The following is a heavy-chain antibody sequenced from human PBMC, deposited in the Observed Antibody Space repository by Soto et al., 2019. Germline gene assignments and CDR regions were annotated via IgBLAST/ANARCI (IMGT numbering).Heavy chain of an antibody. Sequence: ASVKVSCKASGYTFTSYAMHWVRQAPGQRLEWMGWINAGNGNTKYSQKFQGRVTITRDTSASTAYMELSSLRSEDTAVYYCANLITTVRGVRAFDIRGQGTMVTVSS. V-gene: IGHV1-3*01. CDR1: GYTFTSYA. J-gene: IGHJ3*02. CDR2: INAGNGNT. D-gene: IGHD3-10*01. CDR3: ANLITTVRGVRAFDI.